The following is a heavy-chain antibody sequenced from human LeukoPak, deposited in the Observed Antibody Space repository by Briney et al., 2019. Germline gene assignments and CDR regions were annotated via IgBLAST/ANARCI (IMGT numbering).Heavy chain of an antibody. CDR1: GGSISSSSYY. J-gene: IGHJ4*02. CDR2: TYYSGST. Sequence: SETLSLTCTVSGGSISSSSYYWGWIRQPPGKGLEWIGSTYYSGSTYYNPSLKSRVTISVDTSKNQFSLKLSSVTAADTAVYYCARSSAAVRGVNSIFGVVIHPPPDFDYWGQGTLVTVSS. CDR3: ARSSAAVRGVNSIFGVVIHPPPDFDY. V-gene: IGHV4-39*07. D-gene: IGHD3-3*01.